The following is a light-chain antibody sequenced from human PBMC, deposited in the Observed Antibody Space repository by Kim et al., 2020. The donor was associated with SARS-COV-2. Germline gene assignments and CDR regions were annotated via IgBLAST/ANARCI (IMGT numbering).Light chain of an antibody. J-gene: IGLJ2*01. Sequence: QSALTQPASVSGSPGQSITISCTRTTSGVNNFDYVSWYQQHPGKAPKLLIYDVSNRPSGVSNRFSASKSGNTASLTISGLQTEDEAHYYCSSYTTTNPVVFGGGTQLTVL. V-gene: IGLV2-14*03. CDR3: SSYTTTNPVV. CDR1: TSGVNNFDY. CDR2: DVS.